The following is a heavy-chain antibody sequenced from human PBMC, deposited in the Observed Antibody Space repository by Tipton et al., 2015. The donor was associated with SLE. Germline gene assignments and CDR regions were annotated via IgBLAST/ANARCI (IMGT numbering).Heavy chain of an antibody. Sequence: RSLRLSCAASGFTFDDYAMHWVRQAPGKGLEWVSGISWNSGSIGYADSVEGRFTISRDNAKNSLYLQMNSLKTEDTAVYYCTTEASSGWYPLNWGQGTLVTVSS. J-gene: IGHJ4*02. D-gene: IGHD6-19*01. CDR2: ISWNSGSI. CDR1: GFTFDDYA. V-gene: IGHV3-9*01. CDR3: TTEASSGWYPLN.